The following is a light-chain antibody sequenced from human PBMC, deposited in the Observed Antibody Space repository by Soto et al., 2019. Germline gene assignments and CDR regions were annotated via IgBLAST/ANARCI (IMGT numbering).Light chain of an antibody. J-gene: IGLJ2*01. V-gene: IGLV1-47*01. Sequence: QSALTQPPSASGTPGQRVTFSCSGGSSNIGSNYVYWYQQLPGTPPKLLIYTNTQRPSGVSDRFSASKSGTSASLAISGLRSDDEADYYCAAWDDSLSGVVFGGGTKLTVL. CDR2: TNT. CDR3: AAWDDSLSGVV. CDR1: SSNIGSNY.